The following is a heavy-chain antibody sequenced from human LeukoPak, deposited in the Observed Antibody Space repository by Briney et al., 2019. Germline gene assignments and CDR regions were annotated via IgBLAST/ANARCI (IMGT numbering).Heavy chain of an antibody. J-gene: IGHJ6*03. Sequence: PSETLSLTCAVYGGSFSGYYWSWIRQPPGKGLEWIGEINHSGSTNYNPSLKSRVTISVDTSKNQFSLKLSSVTAADTAVYYCASAHDYSNQYFDYYYMDVWGKGTTVTVSS. CDR3: ASAHDYSNQYFDYYYMDV. CDR2: INHSGST. V-gene: IGHV4-34*01. D-gene: IGHD4-11*01. CDR1: GGSFSGYY.